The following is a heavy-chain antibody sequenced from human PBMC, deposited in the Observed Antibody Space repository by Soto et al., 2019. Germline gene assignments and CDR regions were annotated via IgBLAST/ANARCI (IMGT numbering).Heavy chain of an antibody. CDR1: GGSFSGYY. CDR2: INHSGST. J-gene: IGHJ4*02. D-gene: IGHD5-12*01. Sequence: SETLSLTCAVYGGSFSGYYWSWMRQPPGKGLEWIGEINHSGSTNNDPSVKSRVTISVETSKNQFSLKLSSVTAAYTAVYDCRGGGGVRRWLQLPPFDYWGQGTLVTVSS. CDR3: RGGGGVRRWLQLPPFDY. V-gene: IGHV4-34*01.